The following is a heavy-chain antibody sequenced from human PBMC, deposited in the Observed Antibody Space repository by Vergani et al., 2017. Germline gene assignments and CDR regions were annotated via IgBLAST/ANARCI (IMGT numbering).Heavy chain of an antibody. Sequence: EVQLVESGGGLVKPGGSLRLSCAASGFTFSSYSMNWVRQAPGKGLEWVSSISSSSSYIYYADSVKGPFTISRYNAKDSLYLQMNSLRAEDTSVYYCARDASGDRAFDIWGQGTMVTVSS. CDR2: ISSSSSYI. CDR1: GFTFSSYS. J-gene: IGHJ3*02. CDR3: ARDASGDRAFDI. D-gene: IGHD2-21*02. V-gene: IGHV3-21*01.